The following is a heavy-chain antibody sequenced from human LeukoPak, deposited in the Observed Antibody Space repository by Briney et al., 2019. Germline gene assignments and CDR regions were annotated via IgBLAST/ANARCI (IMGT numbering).Heavy chain of an antibody. CDR2: ISSSSSYI. V-gene: IGHV3-21*01. CDR1: GFTFSSYS. D-gene: IGHD6-13*01. J-gene: IGHJ4*02. Sequence: PGGSLRLSCAASGFTFSSYSMNWVRQAPGKGLEWVSSISSSSSYIYYADSVKGRFTISRDNAKNSLYLQVSSLRAEDTAVYYCTRGGATSSWYWFFWGQGTLVTVSS. CDR3: TRGGATSSWYWFF.